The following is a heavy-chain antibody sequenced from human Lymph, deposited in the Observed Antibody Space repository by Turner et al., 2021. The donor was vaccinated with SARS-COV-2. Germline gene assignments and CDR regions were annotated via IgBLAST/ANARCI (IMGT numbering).Heavy chain of an antibody. CDR1: GGSISSSGYY. CDR2: IYYSGGT. V-gene: IGHV4-39*01. CDR3: ARHAFGSGSYYPDDY. J-gene: IGHJ4*02. Sequence: QLQLQESGPGLVKSSETLSLTCTVSGGSISSSGYYWGWSRLPPGKGLGWSGTIYYSGGTYYNPSLKSRVTISVNTSKNQFSLKLSPVTAADTAVYSWARHAFGSGSYYPDDYWGQGTLVTVSS. D-gene: IGHD3-10*01.